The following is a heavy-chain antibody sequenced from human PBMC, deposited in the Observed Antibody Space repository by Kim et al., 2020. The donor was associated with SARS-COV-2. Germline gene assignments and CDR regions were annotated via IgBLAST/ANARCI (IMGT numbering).Heavy chain of an antibody. CDR2: ISYDGSNK. Sequence: GGSLRLSCAASGFTFSSYGMHWVRQAPGKGLEWVAVISYDGSNKYYADSVKGRFTISRDNSKNTLYLQMNSLRAEDTAVYYCANAHGEGAAAFAEVDYWGQGTLVTVSS. CDR1: GFTFSSYG. CDR3: ANAHGEGAAAFAEVDY. V-gene: IGHV3-30*18. J-gene: IGHJ4*02. D-gene: IGHD6-13*01.